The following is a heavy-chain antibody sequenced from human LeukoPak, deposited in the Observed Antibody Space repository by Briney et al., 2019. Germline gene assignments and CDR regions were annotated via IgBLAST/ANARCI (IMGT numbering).Heavy chain of an antibody. V-gene: IGHV3-48*02. CDR1: GFTFSTYS. CDR2: ISSSSSTI. D-gene: IGHD3-22*01. CDR3: AKDSDYYHSSGYYYAYFQH. J-gene: IGHJ1*01. Sequence: GGSLRLSCAVSGFTFSTYSMNWVSQAPGKGLEWVSYISSSSSTIYYADSVKGRFTISRDNAKNSLYLQMNRLRDEDTAVYYCAKDSDYYHSSGYYYAYFQHWGQGTLVTVSS.